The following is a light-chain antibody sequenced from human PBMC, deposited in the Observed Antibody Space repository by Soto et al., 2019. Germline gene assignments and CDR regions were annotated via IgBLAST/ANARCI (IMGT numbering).Light chain of an antibody. Sequence: QLVLTQSPSASASLGASVKLTCTLSSGHSSYAIAWHQQQPEKGPRYWMKLNSDGSHSKGDGIPDRFSGSRSGAERYLTISSLQSEDEADYYCQTWGTGIVFGGGTKLTVL. CDR3: QTWGTGIV. J-gene: IGLJ2*01. CDR1: SGHSSYA. CDR2: LNSDGSH. V-gene: IGLV4-69*01.